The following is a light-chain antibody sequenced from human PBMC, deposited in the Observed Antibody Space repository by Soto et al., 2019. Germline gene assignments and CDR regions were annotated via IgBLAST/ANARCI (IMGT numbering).Light chain of an antibody. J-gene: IGKJ2*01. CDR3: HQHASSPLT. V-gene: IGKV3-20*01. Sequence: EIVLTQSPGTLSLSPGERATLSCRASQSVGNNYLAWYQQKPGQAPRLLIYTASFRATGIPDRFSGSGSGTDVTLTVSRLEPEDFAMYYCHQHASSPLTFGQGTTLEI. CDR1: QSVGNNY. CDR2: TAS.